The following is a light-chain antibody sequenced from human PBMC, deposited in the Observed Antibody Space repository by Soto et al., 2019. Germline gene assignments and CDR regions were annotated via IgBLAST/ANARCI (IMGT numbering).Light chain of an antibody. CDR1: SSNIGAGYD. Sequence: QSVLTQPPSVSGAPGQRVTISCTGSSSNIGAGYDVHWYQQLPGTAPKLLIYGNSNRPSGVPDRFSGSKSGTSASLAITGLQADDEAAYYCQSYDISLSGWVFGGGTKLTVL. V-gene: IGLV1-40*01. CDR2: GNS. CDR3: QSYDISLSGWV. J-gene: IGLJ3*02.